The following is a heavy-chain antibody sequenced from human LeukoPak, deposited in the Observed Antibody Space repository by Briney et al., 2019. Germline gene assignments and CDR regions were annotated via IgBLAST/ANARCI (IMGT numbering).Heavy chain of an antibody. V-gene: IGHV4-34*01. Sequence: PSETLSLTCAVYGGSFSGYYWSWIRQPPGKGLEWIGEINHSGSTNYNPSLKSRVTISVDTSKNQFSLKLSSVTAADTAVYYCARVVTMVRGVITYYGMDVWGQGTLVTVSS. CDR3: ARVVTMVRGVITYYGMDV. CDR2: INHSGST. J-gene: IGHJ6*02. D-gene: IGHD3-10*01. CDR1: GGSFSGYY.